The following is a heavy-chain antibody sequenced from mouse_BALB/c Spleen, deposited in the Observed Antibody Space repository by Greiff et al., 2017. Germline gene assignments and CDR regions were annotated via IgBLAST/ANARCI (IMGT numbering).Heavy chain of an antibody. J-gene: IGHJ2*01. CDR2: INPSTGYT. CDR3: ARRLRSGGFDY. D-gene: IGHD2-2*01. CDR1: GYTFTSYW. V-gene: IGHV1-7*01. Sequence: VQLQQSGAELAKPGASVKMSCKASGYTFTSYWMHWVKQRPGQGLEWIGYINPSTGYTEYNQKFKDKATLTADKSSSTAYMQLSSLTSEDSAVYYCARRLRSGGFDYWGQGTTLTVSS.